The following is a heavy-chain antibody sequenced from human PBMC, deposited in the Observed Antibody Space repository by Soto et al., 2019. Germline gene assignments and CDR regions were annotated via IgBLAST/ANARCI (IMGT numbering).Heavy chain of an antibody. CDR1: GFTFSSYG. Sequence: QVQLVESGGGVVQPGRSLRLSCAASGFTFSSYGMHWVRQAPGKGLEWVAAISYDGSNKYYADSVKGRFTISRDNSKNTLYLQMNSLRAEDTAVYYCAKALKSHFNTFDIWGQGTMVTVAS. CDR3: AKALKSHFNTFDI. J-gene: IGHJ3*02. CDR2: ISYDGSNK. V-gene: IGHV3-30*18.